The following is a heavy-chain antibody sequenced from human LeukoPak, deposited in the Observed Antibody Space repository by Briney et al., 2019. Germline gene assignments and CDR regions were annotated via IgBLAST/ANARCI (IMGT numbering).Heavy chain of an antibody. CDR2: IYHSGST. D-gene: IGHD2/OR15-2a*01. CDR1: GGSISSSNYY. V-gene: IGHV4-39*01. Sequence: PSETLSLTCTVSGGSISSSNYYWGWIRQPPGKGLEWIGTIYHSGSTYYNPSLKSRISISVDTSKNQFSLKLRSVTAADTAVYYCARPTSKLGSFDYWGQGTLVAVSS. J-gene: IGHJ4*02. CDR3: ARPTSKLGSFDY.